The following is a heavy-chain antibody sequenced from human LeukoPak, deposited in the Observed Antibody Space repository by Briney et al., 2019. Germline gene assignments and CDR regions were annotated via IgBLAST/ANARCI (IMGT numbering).Heavy chain of an antibody. CDR2: IIPIFGTA. J-gene: IGHJ4*02. Sequence: SVKVSCKASGGTLSSYAISWVRQAPGQGLEWTGVIIPIFGTANYAQKFQGRVTITTDESTSTAYMELSSLRSEDTAVYYCARALLLDSSGYYSSDYWGQGTLVTVSS. V-gene: IGHV1-69*05. CDR1: GGTLSSYA. CDR3: ARALLLDSSGYYSSDY. D-gene: IGHD3-22*01.